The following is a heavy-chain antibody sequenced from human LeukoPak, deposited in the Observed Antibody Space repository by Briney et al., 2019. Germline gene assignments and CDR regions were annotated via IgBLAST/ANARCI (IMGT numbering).Heavy chain of an antibody. D-gene: IGHD5-18*01. J-gene: IGHJ4*02. CDR2: IRPKSGGT. Sequence: GAVRVSCMSSLYILTDYYLHGVRPAPGQGAEWMGYIRPKSGGTDRAQKFLGRVTMSTDTSINTAYMDLGTLRSDDTAVYFCARTGHADTGGYGQFDSWGQGTQVTVSS. CDR1: LYILTDYY. CDR3: ARTGHADTGGYGQFDS. V-gene: IGHV1-2*02.